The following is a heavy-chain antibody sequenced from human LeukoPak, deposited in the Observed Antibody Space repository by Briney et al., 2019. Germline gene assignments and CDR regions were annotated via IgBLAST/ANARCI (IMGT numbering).Heavy chain of an antibody. CDR2: INSDGSWT. CDR3: VSFYETD. V-gene: IGHV3-74*01. D-gene: IGHD2/OR15-2a*01. J-gene: IGHJ4*02. CDR1: GNYW. Sequence: GSLRLSCAASGNYWMHWVRQAPGKGRLWVSHINSDGSWTSYADSVKGRFTISKDNAKNTVYLQMNNLRAEDTAVYYCVSFYETDWGRGTLVTVSS.